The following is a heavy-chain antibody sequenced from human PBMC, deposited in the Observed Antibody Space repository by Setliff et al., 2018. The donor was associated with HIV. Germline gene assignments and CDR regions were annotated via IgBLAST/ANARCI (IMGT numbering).Heavy chain of an antibody. CDR2: VTPILHTT. V-gene: IGHV1-69*10. D-gene: IGHD2-21*01. CDR1: GDTFSTYV. CDR3: ARDHQTMLWLDY. Sequence: SVKVSCKSSGDTFSTYVFTWVRQAPGQGLEWMGGVTPILHTTNYAQKFQGRVTITADISTRTVYMELSSLTSEDTAIYYCARDHQTMLWLDYWGQGTLVTASS. J-gene: IGHJ4*02.